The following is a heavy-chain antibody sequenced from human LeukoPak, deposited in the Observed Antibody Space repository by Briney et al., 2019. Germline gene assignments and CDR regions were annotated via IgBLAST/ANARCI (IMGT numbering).Heavy chain of an antibody. D-gene: IGHD1-26*01. CDR2: FDPEDGET. J-gene: IGHJ3*02. V-gene: IGHV1-24*01. CDR1: GYTLTELS. Sequence: ASVKVSCKVSGYTLTELSMHWLRQAPGKGLEWMGGFDPEDGETIYAQKFQGRVTMTEDTSTDTAYMELSSLRSEDTAVYYCASQRGPVIYSGSPGAFDIWGQGTMVTVSS. CDR3: ASQRGPVIYSGSPGAFDI.